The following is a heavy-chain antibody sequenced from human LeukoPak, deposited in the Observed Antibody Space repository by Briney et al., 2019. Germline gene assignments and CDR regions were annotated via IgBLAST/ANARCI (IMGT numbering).Heavy chain of an antibody. CDR1: GFTFGDYA. V-gene: IGHV3-49*04. D-gene: IGHD3-22*01. CDR2: IRSKAYGGTT. Sequence: PGGSLRLSCTASGFTFGDYAMSWVRQAQGKGLEWVGFIRSKAYGGTTEYAASVKGRFTISRDDSKSIAYLQMNSLKTEDTAVYYCTRDTPYYYDSSGYYDYWGQGTLVTVSS. CDR3: TRDTPYYYDSSGYYDY. J-gene: IGHJ4*02.